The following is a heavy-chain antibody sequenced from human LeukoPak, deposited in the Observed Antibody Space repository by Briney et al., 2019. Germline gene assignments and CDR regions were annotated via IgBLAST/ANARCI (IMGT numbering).Heavy chain of an antibody. J-gene: IGHJ4*02. V-gene: IGHV4-59*08. CDR2: IYYSGST. CDR3: ARQLPYYYDSSGYCDY. D-gene: IGHD3-22*01. CDR1: GGSISSYY. Sequence: SETLSLTCTVSGGSISSYYWGWIRQPPGKGLEWIGYIYYSGSTNYNPSLKSRVTISVDTSKNQFSLKLSSVTAADTAVYYCARQLPYYYDSSGYCDYWGQGTLVTVSS.